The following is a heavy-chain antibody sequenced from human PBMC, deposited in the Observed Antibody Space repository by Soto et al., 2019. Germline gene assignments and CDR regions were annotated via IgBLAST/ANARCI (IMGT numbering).Heavy chain of an antibody. CDR2: TRNKANSYTT. CDR3: ARVKGDYLHAFDI. V-gene: IGHV3-72*01. J-gene: IGHJ3*02. CDR1: GFTFSDHY. Sequence: GGSLRLSCAASGFTFSDHYMDWVRQAPGKGLEWVGRTRNKANSYTTEYAASVKGRFTISRDDSKNSLYLQMNSLKTEDTAVYYCARVKGDYLHAFDIWGQGTMVTVSS. D-gene: IGHD4-17*01.